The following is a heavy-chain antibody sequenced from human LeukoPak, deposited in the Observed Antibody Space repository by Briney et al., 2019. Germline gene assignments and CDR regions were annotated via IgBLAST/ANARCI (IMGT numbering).Heavy chain of an antibody. CDR2: IYYSGST. Sequence: KSSETLSLTCTVSGGSISSYYWSWIRQPPGKGLEWVGYIYYSGSTNYNPSLKSRVTISVDTSKNQFSLKLSSVTAADTAVYYCARVLVSGAFDIWGQGTMVTVSS. CDR1: GGSISSYY. D-gene: IGHD6-13*01. CDR3: ARVLVSGAFDI. J-gene: IGHJ3*02. V-gene: IGHV4-59*01.